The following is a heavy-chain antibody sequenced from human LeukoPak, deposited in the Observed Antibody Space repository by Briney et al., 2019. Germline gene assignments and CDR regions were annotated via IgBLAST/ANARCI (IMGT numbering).Heavy chain of an antibody. Sequence: ASVKVSCKASGGTFSSYAIGWVRQAPGQGLEWMGWMNPNSGNTGYAQKFQGRVTMTRNTSISTAYMELSSLRSEDTAVYYCARVRRDGYHFDYWGQGTLVTVSS. V-gene: IGHV1-8*02. CDR1: GGTFSSYA. J-gene: IGHJ4*02. CDR3: ARVRRDGYHFDY. CDR2: MNPNSGNT. D-gene: IGHD5-24*01.